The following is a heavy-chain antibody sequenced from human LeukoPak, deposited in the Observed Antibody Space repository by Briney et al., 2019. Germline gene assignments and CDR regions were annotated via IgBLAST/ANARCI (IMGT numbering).Heavy chain of an antibody. V-gene: IGHV3-23*01. D-gene: IGHD3-22*01. CDR3: AKDPPGYYYDSSGYFDP. J-gene: IGHJ5*02. Sequence: PGGSLRLSCAASGFTFSSYAMSWVRQAPGKGLEWVSAISGSGGSTYYADSVKGRFTISRDNSKNTLYLQMNSLRAEDTAVYYCAKDPPGYYYDSSGYFDPWGQGTLVTVSS. CDR1: GFTFSSYA. CDR2: ISGSGGST.